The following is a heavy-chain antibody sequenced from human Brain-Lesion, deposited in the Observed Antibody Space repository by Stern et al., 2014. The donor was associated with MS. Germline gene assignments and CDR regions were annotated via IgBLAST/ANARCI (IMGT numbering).Heavy chain of an antibody. Sequence: VQLVESGPGLVKPSQTLSLSCTVSGGSISSGGYYWSWIRQPAGKGLEWIGRIFNSGSPSYNPSPKSRVTISIDPSKNQFSLRLNSMTAADTAVYYCARGRVVPGFQYYATDVWGQGTTVIVSS. D-gene: IGHD2-2*01. CDR2: IFNSGSP. CDR3: ARGRVVPGFQYYATDV. CDR1: GGSISSGGYY. J-gene: IGHJ6*02. V-gene: IGHV4-61*02.